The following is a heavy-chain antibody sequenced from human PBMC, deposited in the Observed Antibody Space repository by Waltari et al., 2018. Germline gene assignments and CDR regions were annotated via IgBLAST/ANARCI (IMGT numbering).Heavy chain of an antibody. J-gene: IGHJ4*02. CDR1: GFTFDDYA. Sequence: VQLVESGGGLVQPGRSLRLSCAASGFTFDDYAMHWVRQAPGKGLEWVAVISYDGSNKYYADSVKGRFTISRDNSKNTLYLQMNSLRAEDTAVYYCARDFRHAVVVADYLGVFDYWGQGTLVTVSS. CDR3: ARDFRHAVVVADYLGVFDY. CDR2: ISYDGSNK. V-gene: IGHV3-30-3*01. D-gene: IGHD2-15*01.